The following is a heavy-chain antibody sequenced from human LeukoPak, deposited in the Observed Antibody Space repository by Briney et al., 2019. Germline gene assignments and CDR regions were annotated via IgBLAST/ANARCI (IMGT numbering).Heavy chain of an antibody. V-gene: IGHV3-30*04. CDR3: ARGGGLLAAAGDAFDI. Sequence: PGRSLRLSCAASGFTFSSYAMHWVRQAPGKELEWVAVISYDGSNKYYADSVKGRFTISRDNSKNTLYLQMNSLRAEDTAMYYCARGGGLLAAAGDAFDIWGQGTMVTDSS. D-gene: IGHD6-13*01. CDR2: ISYDGSNK. J-gene: IGHJ3*02. CDR1: GFTFSSYA.